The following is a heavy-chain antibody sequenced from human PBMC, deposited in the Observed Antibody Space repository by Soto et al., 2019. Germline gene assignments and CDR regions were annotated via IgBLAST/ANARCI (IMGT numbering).Heavy chain of an antibody. V-gene: IGHV1-3*01. CDR3: ASPPDKYSSGWYWGA. Sequence: QVQLVQSGAEVKKPGASVKVSCKASGYTFTSYAMHWVRQAPGQRLEWMGWINAGNGNTKYSQKFQGRVTITRDTSASTAYMELSSLRSEDTAVYYCASPPDKYSSGWYWGAWGQGTLVTVSS. CDR1: GYTFTSYA. CDR2: INAGNGNT. J-gene: IGHJ4*02. D-gene: IGHD6-19*01.